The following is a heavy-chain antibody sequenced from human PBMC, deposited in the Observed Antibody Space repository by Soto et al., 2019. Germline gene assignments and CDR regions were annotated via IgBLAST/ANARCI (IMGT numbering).Heavy chain of an antibody. CDR3: ARAYSSSDDFDY. Sequence: QVQLVQSGAEVKKPGASVKVSCKASGYAFTDYYMHWVRQAPGQGLEWMGWINPNSGGTNYAQKFQGWVTMPRDTSISTADMELNRDETAVYYCARAYSSSDDFDYWGQGTLVTVSS. J-gene: IGHJ4*02. D-gene: IGHD3-22*01. V-gene: IGHV1-2*04. CDR2: INPNSGGT. CDR1: GYAFTDYY.